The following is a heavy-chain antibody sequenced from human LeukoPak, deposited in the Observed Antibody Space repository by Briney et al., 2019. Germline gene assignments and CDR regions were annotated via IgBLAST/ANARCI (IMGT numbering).Heavy chain of an antibody. V-gene: IGHV3-53*01. CDR2: IYGGGST. CDR1: GFTVSSNY. J-gene: IGHJ4*02. CDR3: AREGHGSGSYWDY. Sequence: PGGSLRLSCAAPGFTVSSNYMSGVRQAPGKGLEWVSVIYGGGSTYSADSVKGRFTISRDNSKNTLYLQMNSLRAEDTAVYYCAREGHGSGSYWDYWGQGTLVTVSS. D-gene: IGHD3-10*01.